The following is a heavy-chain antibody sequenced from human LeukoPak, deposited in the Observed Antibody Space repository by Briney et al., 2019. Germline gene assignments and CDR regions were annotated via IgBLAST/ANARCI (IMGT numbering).Heavy chain of an antibody. CDR3: ARASWVSDPDAVR. J-gene: IGHJ4*02. D-gene: IGHD3-10*01. CDR2: LRGNDET. Sequence: GRSLRLSCAASGFTFDDYAMHWVRQAPARGPEWVSSLRGNDETFYADSVKGRFTLSRDDSRNTVYLQLNNLRVEDTAIYYCARASWVSDPDAVRWGQGTQVTVSS. V-gene: IGHV3-23*01. CDR1: GFTFDDYA.